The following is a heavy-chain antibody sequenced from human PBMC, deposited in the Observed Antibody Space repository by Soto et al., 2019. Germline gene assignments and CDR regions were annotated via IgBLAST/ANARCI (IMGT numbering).Heavy chain of an antibody. CDR1: GGTFSSYA. CDR3: ARDTIFGVVPKADNAFDI. Sequence: SVKVSCKASGGTFSSYAISWVRQAPGQGLEWMGGIIPIFGTANYAQKFQGRGTITADESTSTAYMELSSLRSEATAVYYCARDTIFGVVPKADNAFDIWGQGTMVTVSS. D-gene: IGHD3-3*01. V-gene: IGHV1-69*13. J-gene: IGHJ3*02. CDR2: IIPIFGTA.